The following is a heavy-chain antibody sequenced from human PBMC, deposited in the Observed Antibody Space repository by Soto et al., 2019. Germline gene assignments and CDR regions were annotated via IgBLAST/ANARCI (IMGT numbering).Heavy chain of an antibody. V-gene: IGHV4-39*01. CDR2: IYYSGMA. CDR3: ARQEDSSAYYRACYSDY. J-gene: IGHJ4*02. Sequence: SETLSITWPVRGGSISNIGYYLGWIRKPPGNMLEWIGSIYYSGMAYYSPSVKSRVTISVDTSKNRLPRNLNSVTAPDTAVSFGARQEDSSAYYRACYSDYRGQEPLVTVSS. D-gene: IGHD6-19*01. CDR1: GGSISNIGYY.